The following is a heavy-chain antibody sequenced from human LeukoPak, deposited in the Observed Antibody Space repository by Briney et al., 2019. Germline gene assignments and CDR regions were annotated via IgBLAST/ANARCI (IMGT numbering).Heavy chain of an antibody. CDR1: GFIFSNYA. Sequence: PGGSLRLSCAASGFIFSNYAMTWVRQAPGKGLEWVSTISSGGGTTFYADSVKGRFTISRDSSNNTLYLQMNSLRAEDTAVYYCASTNVDEGYDYWGQGTLVTVSS. V-gene: IGHV3-23*01. J-gene: IGHJ4*02. D-gene: IGHD2-8*01. CDR2: ISSGGGTT. CDR3: ASTNVDEGYDY.